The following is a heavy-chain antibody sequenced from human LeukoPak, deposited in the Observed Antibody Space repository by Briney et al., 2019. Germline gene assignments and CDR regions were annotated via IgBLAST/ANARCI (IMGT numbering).Heavy chain of an antibody. V-gene: IGHV4-39*07. D-gene: IGHD5-12*01. CDR2: IYYSGST. Sequence: PSETLSLTCTVSGGSISSSSYYWSWIRQPPGKGLEWIGTIYYSGSTYYSPTLKSRVTISVDTSKNQFSLKLTSVTAADAAVYYCARDLGYSGFDWAPWGQGTLVTVSS. CDR3: ARDLGYSGFDWAP. J-gene: IGHJ5*02. CDR1: GGSISSSSYY.